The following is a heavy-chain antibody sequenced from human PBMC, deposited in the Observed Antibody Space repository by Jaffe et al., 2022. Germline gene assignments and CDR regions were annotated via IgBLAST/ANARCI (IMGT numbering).Heavy chain of an antibody. V-gene: IGHV4-59*01. CDR3: ARVSFPRGHYYFDY. CDR2: IYYSGST. Sequence: QVQLQESGPGLVKPSETLSLTCTVSGGSISSYYWSWIRQPPGKGLEWIGYIYYSGSTNYNPSLKSRVTISVDTSKNQFSLKLSSVTAADTAVYYCARVSFPRGHYYFDYWGQGTLVTVSS. J-gene: IGHJ4*02. CDR1: GGSISSYY.